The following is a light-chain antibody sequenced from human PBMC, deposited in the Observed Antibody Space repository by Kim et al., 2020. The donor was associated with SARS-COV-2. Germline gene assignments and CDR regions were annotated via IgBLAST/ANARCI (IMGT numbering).Light chain of an antibody. CDR3: QRSYSIPPT. V-gene: IGKV1-39*01. J-gene: IGKJ1*01. CDR2: AAS. Sequence: ASVGDRVTITCRASQSISSYLNWYQQKPGKAPKLLIYAASSLRSGVPSRFSGSGSGTDFTLTISSLQPEDFATYYCQRSYSIPPTFGQGTKVDIK. CDR1: QSISSY.